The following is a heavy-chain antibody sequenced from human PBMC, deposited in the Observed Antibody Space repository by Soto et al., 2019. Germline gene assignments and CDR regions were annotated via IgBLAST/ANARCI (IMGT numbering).Heavy chain of an antibody. D-gene: IGHD6-19*01. V-gene: IGHV3-7*05. J-gene: IGHJ4*02. CDR3: ASMTGVAVAGGDY. CDR1: GFTFSSYW. Sequence: GGSLRLSCAASGFTFSSYWMSWVRQAPGKGLEWVANIKQDGSEKYYVDSVKGRFTISRDNAKNSLYLQMNSLRAEDTAVYYCASMTGVAVAGGDYWGQGTLVTVSS. CDR2: IKQDGSEK.